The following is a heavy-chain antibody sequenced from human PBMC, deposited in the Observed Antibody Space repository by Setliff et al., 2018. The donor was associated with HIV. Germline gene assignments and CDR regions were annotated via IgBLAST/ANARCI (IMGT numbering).Heavy chain of an antibody. V-gene: IGHV4-59*01. CDR3: ASDSNLDYSSSARWYFDL. CDR2: IYYSGST. J-gene: IGHJ2*01. CDR1: VGTISSYS. D-gene: IGHD6-6*01. Sequence: SETLSLTCTVSVGTISSYSWSWIRQPPGKGLEWIGYIYYSGSTNYNPSLKSRVTTSVDTSKNQFSLKLNSVTAADTAVYYCASDSNLDYSSSARWYFDLWGRGTLVTVSS.